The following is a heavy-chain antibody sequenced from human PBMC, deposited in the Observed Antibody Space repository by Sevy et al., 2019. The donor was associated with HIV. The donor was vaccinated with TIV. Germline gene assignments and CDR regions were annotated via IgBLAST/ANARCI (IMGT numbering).Heavy chain of an antibody. J-gene: IGHJ4*02. CDR2: FDPEDGER. CDR1: GHTLTELP. D-gene: IGHD3-22*01. CDR3: ASTREYYSDNSGYFDY. Sequence: ASVKVSCKFSGHTLTELPIHWVRQAPGKRLEWMGRFDPEDGERIYAQKFQGRVTMTEDTSTDTACMELISLRSEDTALYYCASTREYYSDNSGYFDYWGQGTLVTVSS. V-gene: IGHV1-24*01.